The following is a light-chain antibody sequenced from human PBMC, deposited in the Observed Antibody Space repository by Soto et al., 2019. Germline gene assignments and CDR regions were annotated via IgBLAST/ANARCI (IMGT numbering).Light chain of an antibody. CDR3: SSYTSSSTLLYV. Sequence: QSALTQPASVSGSPGQLITISCTGTSSDVGGYNYVSWYQQHPGKAPKLMIYDVSNRPSGVSNRFSGSKSGNTASLTISGLQAEDEADYYCSSYTSSSTLLYVFGTGTKLTGL. CDR1: SSDVGGYNY. V-gene: IGLV2-14*01. CDR2: DVS. J-gene: IGLJ1*01.